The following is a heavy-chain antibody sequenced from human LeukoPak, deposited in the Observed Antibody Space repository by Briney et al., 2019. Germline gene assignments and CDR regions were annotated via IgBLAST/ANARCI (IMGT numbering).Heavy chain of an antibody. Sequence: GRSLRLSCAASGFTFSSYSMHWVRQAPGKGLEWVAVLWFDGSNTYYADSVKGRFTISRDNSKNTLYLQMNSLRAEDTAVYYCAKDPYYYDSSDYLRDVRGYFDLWGRGTLVTVSS. D-gene: IGHD3-22*01. J-gene: IGHJ2*01. CDR1: GFTFSSYS. CDR2: LWFDGSNT. CDR3: AKDPYYYDSSDYLRDVRGYFDL. V-gene: IGHV3-33*06.